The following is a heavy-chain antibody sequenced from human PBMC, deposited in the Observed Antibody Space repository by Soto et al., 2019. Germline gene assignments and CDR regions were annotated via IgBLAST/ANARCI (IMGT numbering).Heavy chain of an antibody. Sequence: SETLSLTCTVSGGSISSGGYYWSWIRQHPGKGLEWIGYIYYSGSTYYNPSLKSRVTISVDTSKNQFSLKLSSVTAADTAVYYCARGGDGYNAHYYYYGMDVWGQVPTVPVSS. CDR2: IYYSGST. D-gene: IGHD5-12*01. CDR1: GGSISSGGYY. J-gene: IGHJ6*02. V-gene: IGHV4-31*03. CDR3: ARGGDGYNAHYYYYGMDV.